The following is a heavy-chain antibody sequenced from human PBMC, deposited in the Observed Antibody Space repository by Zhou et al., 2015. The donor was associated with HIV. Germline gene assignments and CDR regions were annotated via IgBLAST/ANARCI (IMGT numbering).Heavy chain of an antibody. J-gene: IGHJ4*02. CDR2: LSYDGTKK. Sequence: QVQLVESGGGVVQPGRALRLSCAASGFTFDSYSLYWVRQAPGKGLEWVAVLSYDGTKKYYADSVKGRFSVSRDNSKNTLYLQMNSLKDEDTAVYYCARDDDTTSHYSLFHYWAREPWSPSPQ. CDR3: ARDDDTTSHYSLFHY. D-gene: IGHD3-22*01. CDR1: GFTFDSYS. V-gene: IGHV3-30*04.